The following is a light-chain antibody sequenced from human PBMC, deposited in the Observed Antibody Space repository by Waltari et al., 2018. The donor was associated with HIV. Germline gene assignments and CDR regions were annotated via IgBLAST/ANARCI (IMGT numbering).Light chain of an antibody. J-gene: IGLJ2*01. CDR1: NSDIGNSDY. CDR3: SSYAGTNDFYVI. CDR2: EVN. Sequence: QSALTQPPSASGSPGQSVTISCTGTNSDIGNSDYVAWYQQHPGKPPKLIISEVNKRPAGVPNRSSGSKSGNTASLTVSGLQAEDEAAYYCSSYAGTNDFYVIFGGGTKLTVL. V-gene: IGLV2-8*01.